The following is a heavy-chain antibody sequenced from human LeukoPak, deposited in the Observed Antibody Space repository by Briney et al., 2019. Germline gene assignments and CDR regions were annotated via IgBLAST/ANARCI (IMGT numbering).Heavy chain of an antibody. D-gene: IGHD3-22*01. J-gene: IGHJ4*02. CDR1: GFTFSSYE. CDR2: ISSSGSTI. V-gene: IGHV3-48*03. Sequence: GGSLRLSCAASGFTFSSYEMNWVRQAPGKGLEWVSYISSSGSTIYYADSVKGRFTISRDNAKNSLYLQMNSLRAEDTAVYYCARSATYYYDSSGYYCDYWGQGTLVTVSS. CDR3: ARSATYYYDSSGYYCDY.